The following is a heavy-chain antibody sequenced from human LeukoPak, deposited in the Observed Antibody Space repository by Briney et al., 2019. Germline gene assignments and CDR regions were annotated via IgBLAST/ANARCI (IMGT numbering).Heavy chain of an antibody. D-gene: IGHD6-19*01. J-gene: IGHJ6*02. CDR3: AKDRLGLAVAGTYYYYGMDV. V-gene: IGHV3-30-3*01. CDR2: ISYDGSNK. Sequence: PGRSLRLSCAASGFTFSSYAMHWVRQAPGKGLEWVAVISYDGSNKYYADSVKGRFTISRDNSKNTLYLQMNSLRAEDTAVYYCAKDRLGLAVAGTYYYYGMDVWGQGTTVTVSS. CDR1: GFTFSSYA.